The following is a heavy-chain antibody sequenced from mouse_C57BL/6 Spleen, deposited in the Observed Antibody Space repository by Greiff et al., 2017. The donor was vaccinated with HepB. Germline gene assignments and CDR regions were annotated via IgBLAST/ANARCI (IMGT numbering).Heavy chain of an antibody. J-gene: IGHJ3*01. CDR1: GFNIKDDY. Sequence: EVQLQQSGAELVRPGASVKLSCTASGFNIKDDYMHWVKQRPEQGLEWIGWIDPENGDTEYASKFQGKATITADTSSNTAYLKLSSLTYEDTAVYYCTRGDYDMAYWGQGTLVTVSA. V-gene: IGHV14-4*01. D-gene: IGHD2-4*01. CDR3: TRGDYDMAY. CDR2: IDPENGDT.